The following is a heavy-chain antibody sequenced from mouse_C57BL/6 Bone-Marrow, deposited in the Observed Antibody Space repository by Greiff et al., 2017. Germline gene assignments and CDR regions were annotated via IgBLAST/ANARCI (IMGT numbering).Heavy chain of an antibody. CDR3: ARGYYGSSFYYAMDY. Sequence: DVKLVESGGGLVKPGGSLKLSCAASGFTFSSYTMSWVRQTPEKRLEWVATISGGGGNTYYPDSVKGRFTISRDNAKNTLYLQMSSLRSEDTALYYCARGYYGSSFYYAMDYWGQGTSVTVSS. D-gene: IGHD1-1*01. CDR2: ISGGGGNT. V-gene: IGHV5-9*01. J-gene: IGHJ4*01. CDR1: GFTFSSYT.